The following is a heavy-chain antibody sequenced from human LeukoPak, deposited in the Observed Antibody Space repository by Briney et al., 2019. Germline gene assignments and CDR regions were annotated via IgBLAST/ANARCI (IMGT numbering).Heavy chain of an antibody. CDR1: GGSISSSNW. Sequence: SGTLSLTCAVSGGSISSSNWWSWVRQPPGKGLEWIGEIYHSGSTNYNPSLRSRVTISVDTSRNQFSLKLSSVTAADTAVYYCARVVHDYGDYVDYWGQGTLVTVSS. CDR2: IYHSGST. J-gene: IGHJ4*02. CDR3: ARVVHDYGDYVDY. D-gene: IGHD4-17*01. V-gene: IGHV4-4*02.